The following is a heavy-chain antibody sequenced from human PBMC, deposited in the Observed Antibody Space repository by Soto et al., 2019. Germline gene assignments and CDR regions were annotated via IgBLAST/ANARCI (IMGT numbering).Heavy chain of an antibody. CDR3: TRLPPYCSSTSCPQNDAFDI. V-gene: IGHV3-73*01. J-gene: IGHJ3*02. Sequence: LRLSCAASGFTFSGSAMHWVRQASGKGLEWVGRIRSKANSYATAYAASVKGRFTISRDDSKNTAYLQMNSLKTEDTAVYYCTRLPPYCSSTSCPQNDAFDIWGQGTMVTVSS. CDR1: GFTFSGSA. D-gene: IGHD2-2*01. CDR2: IRSKANSYAT.